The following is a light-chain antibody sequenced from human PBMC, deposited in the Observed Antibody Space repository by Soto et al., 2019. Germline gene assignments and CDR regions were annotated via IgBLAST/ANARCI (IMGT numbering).Light chain of an antibody. CDR1: QEISNY. Sequence: DIKMKQSPAALSSYVGDRVTITCQASQEISNYLNWYQQKPGKDPKLLIYDASNLETGVPSRFSGSGSGTDFSLTISSLQAEDIATYYCQQFDALLITFGQGTRLEIK. J-gene: IGKJ5*01. V-gene: IGKV1-33*01. CDR3: QQFDALLIT. CDR2: DAS.